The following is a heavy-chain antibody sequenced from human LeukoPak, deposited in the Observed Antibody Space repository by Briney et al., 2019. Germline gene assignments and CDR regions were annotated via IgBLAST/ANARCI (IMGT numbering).Heavy chain of an antibody. CDR2: IYYSGST. CDR1: GGSVSSGSYY. Sequence: SETLSLTCTVSGGSVSSGSYYWSWIRQPPGKGLEWIGHIYYSGSTNYNPSLKSRVTISVDTSKNQFSLKLSSVTAADTAVYYCARDDGGNPLGPFDYWGQGTLVTVSS. V-gene: IGHV4-61*01. J-gene: IGHJ4*02. D-gene: IGHD4-23*01. CDR3: ARDDGGNPLGPFDY.